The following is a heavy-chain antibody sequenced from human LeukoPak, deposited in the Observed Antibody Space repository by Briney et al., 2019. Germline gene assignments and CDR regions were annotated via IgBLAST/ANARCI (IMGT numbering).Heavy chain of an antibody. CDR2: IYTSGNT. J-gene: IGHJ5*02. CDR3: AGEVGGSWFDP. D-gene: IGHD1-26*01. Sequence: IPSETLSLTCTVSGGSISSGSHYWSWIRQPAGKGLEWIGRIYTSGNTNYNPSLKSRVTISLDTSKNQFSLNLSSVTAADTAVYYCAGEVGGSWFDPWGLGTLVTVSS. V-gene: IGHV4-61*02. CDR1: GGSISSGSHY.